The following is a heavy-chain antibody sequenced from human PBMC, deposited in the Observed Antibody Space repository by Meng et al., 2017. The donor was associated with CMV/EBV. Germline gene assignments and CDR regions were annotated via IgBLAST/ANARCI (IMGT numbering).Heavy chain of an antibody. J-gene: IGHJ4*02. CDR1: GFTFSDYY. Sequence: GESLKISCAASGFTFSDYYMSWIRQAPGKGPEWVSYISSSGSTIYYADSVKGRFTISRDNAKNSLYLQMNSLRAEDTAVYYCARDGRVGATTGDYWGQGTLVTVSS. V-gene: IGHV3-11*04. D-gene: IGHD1-26*01. CDR3: ARDGRVGATTGDY. CDR2: ISSSGSTI.